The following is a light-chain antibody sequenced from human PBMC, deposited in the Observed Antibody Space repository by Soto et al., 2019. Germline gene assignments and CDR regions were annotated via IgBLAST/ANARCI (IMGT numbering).Light chain of an antibody. V-gene: IGLV2-14*01. J-gene: IGLJ1*01. CDR3: SSYTSSATGV. CDR2: DVS. Sequence: QSVMTQPASVSGSPGQSITISCTGTSSDLGGYDYVSWYQQHPGKAPKLMIYDVSIRPSGVSHRFSGSKSGNTASLTISWLQAEDEGDYYCSSYTSSATGVFGTGTKVTVL. CDR1: SSDLGGYDY.